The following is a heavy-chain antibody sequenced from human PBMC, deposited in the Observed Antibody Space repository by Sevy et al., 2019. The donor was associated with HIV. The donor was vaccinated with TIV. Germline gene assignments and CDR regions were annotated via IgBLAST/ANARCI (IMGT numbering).Heavy chain of an antibody. V-gene: IGHV1-8*01. CDR1: GYTFTSYD. Sequence: ASVKVSCKASGYTFTSYDISWVRQATGQGLEWMGWMNPNSGNTGYAQKFQGRVTMTRNTSISTAYMELSSLRSEDTAVYYCARRRNSSWYLDYWGQGTLVTVSS. CDR3: ARRRNSSWYLDY. D-gene: IGHD6-13*01. CDR2: MNPNSGNT. J-gene: IGHJ4*02.